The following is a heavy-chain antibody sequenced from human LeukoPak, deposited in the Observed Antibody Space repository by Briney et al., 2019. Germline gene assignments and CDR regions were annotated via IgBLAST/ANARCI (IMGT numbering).Heavy chain of an antibody. CDR1: GASTSSRY. Sequence: SETLSLTCSASGASTSSRYWSWIRQSPGRTREWIGHIYNGRNTKYNPSLTSRVTISVDTSKNQFSLRMTSVTAADTAIYYCAQTTGWPGFDFWGPGALVTVSS. CDR3: AQTTGWPGFDF. CDR2: IYNGRNT. D-gene: IGHD6-19*01. V-gene: IGHV4-59*08. J-gene: IGHJ4*02.